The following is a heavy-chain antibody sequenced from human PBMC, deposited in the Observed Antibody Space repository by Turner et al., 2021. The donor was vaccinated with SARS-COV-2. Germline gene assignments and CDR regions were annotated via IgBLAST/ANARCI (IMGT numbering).Heavy chain of an antibody. D-gene: IGHD3-10*01. CDR2: ISSSGGTT. Sequence: EVRLLESGGGLVPPGGSLRLSCAASVFTFSISAMSWVGQAPGKGLECVSTISSSGGTTYDADSVKGRFTISRDNSKNTLYLQMNSLRAGDTALYVCANVGSYFFDYWGQGTLVTVSS. J-gene: IGHJ4*02. V-gene: IGHV3-23*01. CDR3: ANVGSYFFDY. CDR1: VFTFSISA.